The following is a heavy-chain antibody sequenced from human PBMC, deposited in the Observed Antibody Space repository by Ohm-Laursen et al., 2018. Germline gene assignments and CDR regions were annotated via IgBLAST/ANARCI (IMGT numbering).Heavy chain of an antibody. V-gene: IGHV1-18*01. CDR1: GYTFISFG. J-gene: IGHJ4*02. Sequence: VASVKVSCKVSGYTFISFGISWVRLAPGQGLEWMGWISVRKGHTDYAQKLQGRLTMTRDTSTSTVYMELSSLRSEDTAMYYCARGQPIDFWGQGTLVTVSS. CDR3: ARGQPIDF. CDR2: ISVRKGHT.